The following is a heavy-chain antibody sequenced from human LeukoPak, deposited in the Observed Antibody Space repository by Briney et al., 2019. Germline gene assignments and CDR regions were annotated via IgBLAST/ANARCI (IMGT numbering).Heavy chain of an antibody. Sequence: GGSLRLSCAASGFNFGSFGMHWVRQAPGKGLEWVAVIWYAGNNKYYADSMKGRFTISRDNSKNTLYLHMNSLRAEDTAVYYCARNGQQWPVYSCDDWGQGTLVTVSS. V-gene: IGHV3-33*01. CDR1: GFNFGSFG. CDR2: IWYAGNNK. J-gene: IGHJ4*02. D-gene: IGHD6-19*01. CDR3: ARNGQQWPVYSCDD.